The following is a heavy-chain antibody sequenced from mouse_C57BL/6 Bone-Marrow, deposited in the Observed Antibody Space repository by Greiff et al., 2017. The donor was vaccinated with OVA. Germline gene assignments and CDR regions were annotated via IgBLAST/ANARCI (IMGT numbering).Heavy chain of an antibody. Sequence: DVKLVESGGGLVQPGGSLKLSCAASGFTFSDYYMYWVRQTPEKRLEWVAYISNGGGSTYSPDTVKGRFTISRDHAKNTLYLKTSRRKSEDPAMYSGARHEAYYGRSLDYWGQGTTLTVSS. CDR2: ISNGGGST. J-gene: IGHJ2*01. D-gene: IGHD1-1*01. V-gene: IGHV5-12*01. CDR3: ARHEAYYGRSLDY. CDR1: GFTFSDYY.